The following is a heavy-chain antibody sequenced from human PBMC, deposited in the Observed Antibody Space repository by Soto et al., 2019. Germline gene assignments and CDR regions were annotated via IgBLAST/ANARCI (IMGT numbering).Heavy chain of an antibody. CDR3: ARGGYEAAPLGHLDAFDI. J-gene: IGHJ3*02. Sequence: ASVKVSCKASGYTFTGDYMHWVRQAPGQGLEWMGWIKSNSGGTNYAQKFQGRVTMTSDTSISTAYMELSRLSSDDTAVYYCARGGYEAAPLGHLDAFDIWGQGTRVTVS. V-gene: IGHV1-2*02. D-gene: IGHD6-6*01. CDR1: GYTFTGDY. CDR2: IKSNSGGT.